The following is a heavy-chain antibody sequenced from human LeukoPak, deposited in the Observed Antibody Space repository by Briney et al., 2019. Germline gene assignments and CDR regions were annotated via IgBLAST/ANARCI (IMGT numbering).Heavy chain of an antibody. V-gene: IGHV3-20*04. CDR1: GFTFDDYG. CDR2: INWNGGST. CDR3: AKAIAAAGPYYFDY. Sequence: PGGSLRLSCAASGFTFDDYGMSWVRQAPGKGPEWVSGINWNGGSTGYADSVKGRFTISRDNAKNSLYLQMNSLRAEDTALYYCAKAIAAAGPYYFDYWGQGTLVTVSS. J-gene: IGHJ4*02. D-gene: IGHD6-13*01.